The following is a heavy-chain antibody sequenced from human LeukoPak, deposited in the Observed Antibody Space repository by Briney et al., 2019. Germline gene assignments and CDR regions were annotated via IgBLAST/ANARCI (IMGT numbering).Heavy chain of an antibody. J-gene: IGHJ4*02. D-gene: IGHD3-22*01. CDR2: ISGSGGTT. CDR1: GFTFSSYA. CDR3: AKAVSGYYSIFDY. Sequence: GGSLRLSCAASGFTFSSYAMSWVRQAPGKGLEGVSVISGSGGTTYCADSVKGRFTISRDNSKNTLYLQMNSLRTEDTAVYYCAKAVSGYYSIFDYWGQGTLVTDSS. V-gene: IGHV3-23*01.